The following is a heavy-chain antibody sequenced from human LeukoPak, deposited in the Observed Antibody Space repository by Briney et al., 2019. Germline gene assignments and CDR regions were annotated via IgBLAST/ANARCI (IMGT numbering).Heavy chain of an antibody. CDR1: GFTVSSNY. J-gene: IGHJ3*02. CDR3: AREIYCSASSCTGGVFDI. CDR2: IYSGGSA. D-gene: IGHD2-15*01. V-gene: IGHV3-53*01. Sequence: GGSLRLSCAASGFTVSSNYMSWVRQAPGKGLEWVSVIYSGGSAYYADSVKGRFAISRDNSKNTLYLQMNSLRVEDTAVYYCAREIYCSASSCTGGVFDIWGQGTMVTVSS.